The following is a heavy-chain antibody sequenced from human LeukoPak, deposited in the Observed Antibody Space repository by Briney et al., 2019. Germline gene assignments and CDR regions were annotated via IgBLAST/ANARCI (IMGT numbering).Heavy chain of an antibody. D-gene: IGHD3-10*01. CDR3: ARDLGGAVVRDAYYYGMDV. V-gene: IGHV4-31*03. CDR1: GGSISSGGYY. Sequence: PSQTLSLTCTVSGGSISSGGYYWSWIRQHPGKGLEWIGYIYYSGSTYYNPSLKSRVTISVDTSKNQFSLKLSSVTAADTAVYYCARDLGGAVVRDAYYYGMDVWGKGTTGTVSS. CDR2: IYYSGST. J-gene: IGHJ6*04.